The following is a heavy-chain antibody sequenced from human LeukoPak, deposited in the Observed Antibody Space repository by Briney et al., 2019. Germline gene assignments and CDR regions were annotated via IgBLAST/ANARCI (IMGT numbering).Heavy chain of an antibody. Sequence: GASVKVSCMASGYTFTSYGISWVRQAPGQGLEWMGWISAYNGNTNYAQKLQGRVTMTTDTSTSTAYMELRSLRSDDTAVYYCARATMVQGVITPPFDYWGQGTLVTVSS. V-gene: IGHV1-18*01. CDR2: ISAYNGNT. D-gene: IGHD3-10*01. CDR1: GYTFTSYG. J-gene: IGHJ4*02. CDR3: ARATMVQGVITPPFDY.